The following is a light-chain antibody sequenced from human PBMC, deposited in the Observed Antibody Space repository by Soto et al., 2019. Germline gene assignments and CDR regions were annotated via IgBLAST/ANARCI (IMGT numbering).Light chain of an antibody. CDR2: DAS. CDR3: QQRSNWLIFT. J-gene: IGKJ3*01. CDR1: QSVSSY. Sequence: EIVLTQSPATLSLSPGERATLSCRASQSVSSYLAWYQQKPGQAPRLLIYDASNRATGIPARFSGSGSGTDVTLTISSLEPEDFAVYYCQQRSNWLIFTFGPGTKVDIK. V-gene: IGKV3-11*01.